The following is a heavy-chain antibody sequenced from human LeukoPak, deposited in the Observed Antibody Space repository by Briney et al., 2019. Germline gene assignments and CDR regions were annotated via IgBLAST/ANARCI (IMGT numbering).Heavy chain of an antibody. Sequence: PGGSLRLSCAASGFTFSSYGMHWVRQAPGKGLEWVAFIRYDGSNKYYADSVKGRFTISRDNAKNSVDLQMNSLRAEDTAVYYCAKDSEDIVVVPAAYLDYWGQGTLVTVSS. V-gene: IGHV3-30*02. CDR2: IRYDGSNK. CDR3: AKDSEDIVVVPAAYLDY. D-gene: IGHD2-2*01. CDR1: GFTFSSYG. J-gene: IGHJ4*02.